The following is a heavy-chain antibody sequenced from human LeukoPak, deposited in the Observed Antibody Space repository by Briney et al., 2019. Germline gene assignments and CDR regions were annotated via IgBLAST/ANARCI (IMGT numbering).Heavy chain of an antibody. CDR2: VDPSDSYI. CDR1: GYSFTNYW. V-gene: IGHV5-10-1*01. J-gene: IGHJ5*02. D-gene: IGHD2/OR15-2a*01. CDR3: ARNRAPNLNWFDP. Sequence: GESLKISCKGSGYSFTNYWISWVRQMPGKGLEWMGRVDPSDSYISYSPSLQGHVTISADKSISTAFLQWSSLKASDTAMYYCARNRAPNLNWFDPWGQGTLVTVSS.